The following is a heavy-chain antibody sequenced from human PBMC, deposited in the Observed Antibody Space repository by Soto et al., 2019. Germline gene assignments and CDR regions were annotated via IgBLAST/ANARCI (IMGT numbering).Heavy chain of an antibody. D-gene: IGHD2-15*01. Sequence: EVHLVESGGGLVKPGGSLRLSCAVSGFTFSSCTMNWVRQAPGKGLEWVSSISPSTSHIYYADSVKGRFTISRDNAMNSLFLQMHSLRAEDTAVYYCSGCSGGACHQNYGMDVWGQGTTVTVSS. CDR2: ISPSTSHI. CDR3: SGCSGGACHQNYGMDV. CDR1: GFTFSSCT. V-gene: IGHV3-21*01. J-gene: IGHJ6*02.